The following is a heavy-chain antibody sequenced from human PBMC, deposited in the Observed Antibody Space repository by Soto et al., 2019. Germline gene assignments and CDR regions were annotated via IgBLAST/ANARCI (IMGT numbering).Heavy chain of an antibody. Sequence: QVQLVQSGAEVKKPGASVKVSCKASGYTFTSYGISWVRQAPGQGLEWMGWISAYNGNTNYAQKLQGRVTMTTDTPTSTAYMELRSLRSADTAVYYCAGWDSGWYPYYGMDVWGQGTTVTVSS. D-gene: IGHD6-19*01. CDR1: GYTFTSYG. CDR3: AGWDSGWYPYYGMDV. CDR2: ISAYNGNT. J-gene: IGHJ6*02. V-gene: IGHV1-18*01.